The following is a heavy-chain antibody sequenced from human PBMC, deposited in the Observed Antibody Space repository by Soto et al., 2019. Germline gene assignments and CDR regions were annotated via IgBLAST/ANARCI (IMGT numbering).Heavy chain of an antibody. CDR3: ARTSLGSYSSGWSQFDY. D-gene: IGHD6-19*01. CDR1: GYTFTSYY. CDR2: INPSVGST. V-gene: IGHV1-46*03. J-gene: IGHJ4*02. Sequence: QVQLVKSGAEVKKPGASVKVSCNASGYTFTSYYMHWVRQDPGQALEWMGIINPSVGSTSYAQKFQCRVTMTREASTRTVYMELSSLISDDTAVYYCARTSLGSYSSGWSQFDYWGQGTLVNVSS.